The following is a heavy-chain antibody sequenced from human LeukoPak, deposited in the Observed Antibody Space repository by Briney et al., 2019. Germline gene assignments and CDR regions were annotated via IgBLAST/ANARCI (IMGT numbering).Heavy chain of an antibody. D-gene: IGHD3-3*01. CDR3: ARGQGYDFWSGYFDY. Sequence: GGSLRLSCAASGFTFSSYWMSWVRQAPGKGLEWVANIKQDGSEKYYVDSVKGRFTISRDNAKNSLCLQMNSLRAEDTAVYYCARGQGYDFWSGYFDYWGQGTLVTVSS. CDR1: GFTFSSYW. V-gene: IGHV3-7*01. J-gene: IGHJ4*02. CDR2: IKQDGSEK.